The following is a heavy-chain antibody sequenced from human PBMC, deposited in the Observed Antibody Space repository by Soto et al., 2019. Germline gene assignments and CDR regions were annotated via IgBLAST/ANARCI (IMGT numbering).Heavy chain of an antibody. V-gene: IGHV3-21*01. CDR2: ISSGSISL. Sequence: PGGSLRLSCAASGFTFSSYSMNWVRQAPGKGLEWVSSISSGSISLYYADSVKGRFTISRDNAKNSLYLQMNSLRAEDTAVYYCARDPNRQTGFDPWGQGTLVTVSS. CDR3: ARDPNRQTGFDP. CDR1: GFTFSSYS. J-gene: IGHJ5*02.